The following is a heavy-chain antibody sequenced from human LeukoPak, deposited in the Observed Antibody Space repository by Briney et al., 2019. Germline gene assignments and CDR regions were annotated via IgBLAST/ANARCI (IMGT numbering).Heavy chain of an antibody. CDR1: GGSISSRNYY. V-gene: IGHV4-39*01. J-gene: IGHJ4*02. Sequence: SETLSLTCTVSGGSISSRNYYWGWIRQPPGKGLEWIGTVDYVGDTYHNPSLKSRVTMSVDTSKNQFSLKVTSVSAADTAVYYCARLGLWFGRTDYWGQGTLVTVSS. CDR2: VDYVGDT. D-gene: IGHD3-10*01. CDR3: ARLGLWFGRTDY.